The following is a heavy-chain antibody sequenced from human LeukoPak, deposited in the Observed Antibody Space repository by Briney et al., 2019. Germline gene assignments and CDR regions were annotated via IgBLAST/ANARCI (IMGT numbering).Heavy chain of an antibody. Sequence: SETLSLTCTVSGESISGYYWSWIRQPPGKGLEWIGYIYYSGSTYYNPSLKSRVTISVDTSKNQFSLKLSSVTAADTAVYYCAPWLRPRVGFDYWGQGTLVTVSS. D-gene: IGHD3-9*01. V-gene: IGHV4-59*04. J-gene: IGHJ4*02. CDR3: APWLRPRVGFDY. CDR1: GESISGYY. CDR2: IYYSGST.